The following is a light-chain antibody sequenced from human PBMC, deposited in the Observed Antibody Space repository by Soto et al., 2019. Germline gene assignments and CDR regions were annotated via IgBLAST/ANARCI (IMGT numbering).Light chain of an antibody. CDR2: KAS. V-gene: IGKV1-5*03. Sequence: DIQLTQSPSTVSASVGDRGTISWRASQNINTRLAWYPQKPGKAPKILILKASSLESGVLSRVSGSGSCTECTRTISSLQPADLETYDCQQYNQYFWAFSPGTKV. J-gene: IGKJ1*01. CDR1: QNINTR. CDR3: QQYNQYFWA.